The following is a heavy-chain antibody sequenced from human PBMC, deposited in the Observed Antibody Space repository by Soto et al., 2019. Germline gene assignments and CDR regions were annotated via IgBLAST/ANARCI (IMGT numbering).Heavy chain of an antibody. Sequence: EVQLVESGGDVVQPGGSLRLSCAASGFTFEDYTIQWVRQAPGKGLEWVSLISWDGSSTYYADSVKGRFTISRDNSKNSLYLQMNSLRTEDTALYYCAKDAAQKDGDGNWLDSWGQGTLVTVSS. CDR2: ISWDGSST. CDR1: GFTFEDYT. V-gene: IGHV3-43*01. J-gene: IGHJ5*01. CDR3: AKDAAQKDGDGNWLDS. D-gene: IGHD7-27*01.